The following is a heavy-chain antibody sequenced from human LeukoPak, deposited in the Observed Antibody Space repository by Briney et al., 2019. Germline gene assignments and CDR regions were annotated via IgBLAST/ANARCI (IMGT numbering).Heavy chain of an antibody. Sequence: SETLSLTCTVSGGSLSSYYWSWIRQPPGKGLEWIGYIYYSGSTNYNPSLKSRVTISVDTSKNQFSLKLSSVTAADTAVYYCARTGIVVVPAADDAFDIWGQGTMVTVSS. CDR3: ARTGIVVVPAADDAFDI. CDR1: GGSLSSYY. CDR2: IYYSGST. J-gene: IGHJ3*02. D-gene: IGHD2-2*01. V-gene: IGHV4-59*01.